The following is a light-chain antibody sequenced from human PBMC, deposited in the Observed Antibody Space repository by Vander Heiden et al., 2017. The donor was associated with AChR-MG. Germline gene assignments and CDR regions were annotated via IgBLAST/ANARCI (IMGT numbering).Light chain of an antibody. J-gene: IGKJ4*01. Sequence: EIVLTQSADTLSLSPGERATLSCRASQSVSNNYLAWYQHKPGQAPRFLIYAASSRATGIPDRFSGSGSGTDFTLTISRLEPEDFAVYYCQHYGSSPLLTFGGGTKVEIK. CDR2: AAS. CDR1: QSVSNNY. CDR3: QHYGSSPLLT. V-gene: IGKV3-20*01.